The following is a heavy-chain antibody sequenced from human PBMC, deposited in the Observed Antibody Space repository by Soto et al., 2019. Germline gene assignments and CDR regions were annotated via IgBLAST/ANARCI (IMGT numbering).Heavy chain of an antibody. Sequence: EVQLLESGGGLVQPGGSLRLSCAASGFTFSSYAMSWVRQAPGKGLEWVSAISDSGGSIYHADSVKGRFTISRDNSLNTLYLQMNSLRADDTAMYYCAKDWNVAAVGSRFFDYWGQGTLVTVSS. CDR2: ISDSGGSI. J-gene: IGHJ4*02. CDR3: AKDWNVAAVGSRFFDY. CDR1: GFTFSSYA. V-gene: IGHV3-23*01. D-gene: IGHD6-13*01.